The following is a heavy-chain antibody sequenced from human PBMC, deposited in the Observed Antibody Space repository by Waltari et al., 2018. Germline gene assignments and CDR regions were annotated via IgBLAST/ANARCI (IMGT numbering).Heavy chain of an antibody. CDR3: ARGVSITETPWFAY. D-gene: IGHD5-12*01. V-gene: IGHV3-21*02. CDR1: GFTFSPSP. J-gene: IGHJ4*02. Sequence: EVQLVESGGGLVKPGGSLRLSCATSGFTFSPSPMNWVRQAPGKGLEWVSSISSSSSNRYYADSVKGRFTISRDNAKNSMYMQLNSLRVEDTAIYYCARGVSITETPWFAYWGQGTLVTVSS. CDR2: ISSSSSNR.